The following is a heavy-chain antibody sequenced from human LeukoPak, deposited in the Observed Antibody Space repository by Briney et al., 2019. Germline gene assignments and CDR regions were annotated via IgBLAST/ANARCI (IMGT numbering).Heavy chain of an antibody. CDR3: AREFYYGSGSYGFDY. V-gene: IGHV3-21*01. CDR2: ISSSSSYI. CDR1: GFTFSSYS. J-gene: IGHJ4*02. D-gene: IGHD3-10*01. Sequence: GGSLRLSCAASGFTFSSYSMTWVRQAPGKGLEWVSSISSSSSYIYYADSVKGRFTISRDNAKNSLYLQMNGLRAEDTAVYYCAREFYYGSGSYGFDYWGQGTLVTVSS.